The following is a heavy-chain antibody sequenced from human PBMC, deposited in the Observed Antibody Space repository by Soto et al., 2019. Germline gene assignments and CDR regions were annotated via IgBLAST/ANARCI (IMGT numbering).Heavy chain of an antibody. CDR1: GGSISSGGYY. CDR3: ARVLPTVTTQWFDP. V-gene: IGHV4-31*03. D-gene: IGHD4-4*01. CDR2: IYYSGST. J-gene: IGHJ5*02. Sequence: LSLTCTVSGGSISSGGYYWSWIRQHPGKGLEWIGYIYYSGSTYYNPSLKSRVTISVGTSKNQFSLKLSSVTAADTAVYYCARVLPTVTTQWFDPWGQGTLVTVSS.